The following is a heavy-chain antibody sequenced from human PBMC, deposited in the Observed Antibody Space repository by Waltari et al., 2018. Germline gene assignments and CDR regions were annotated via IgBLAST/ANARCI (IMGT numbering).Heavy chain of an antibody. J-gene: IGHJ4*02. D-gene: IGHD6-19*01. V-gene: IGHV4-59*01. CDR1: GGSLSNFY. Sequence: QVQLQESGPGLVKPSETLSLTCTVPGGSLSNFYWSWFRQQSPGKGLEWIGYIYYSGSTNYNPSLKSRVTMSVDTSKNQFFLKLSSVTAADTAVYYCARGGWSLDYWGQGTLVTVSS. CDR3: ARGGWSLDY. CDR2: IYYSGST.